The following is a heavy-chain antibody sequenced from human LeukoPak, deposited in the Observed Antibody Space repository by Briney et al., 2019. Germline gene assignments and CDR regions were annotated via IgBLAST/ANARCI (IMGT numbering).Heavy chain of an antibody. Sequence: GGSLRLSCAASGFTFSSYGMHWVRQAPGKGLEWVAVIWYDGSNKYYADSVKGRFTISRDNSKNTLYLQMNSLRAEDTAVYYCAKDQSGSYYGSDYWGQGTLVTVSS. CDR1: GFTFSSYG. CDR2: IWYDGSNK. V-gene: IGHV3-33*06. CDR3: AKDQSGSYYGSDY. D-gene: IGHD1-26*01. J-gene: IGHJ4*02.